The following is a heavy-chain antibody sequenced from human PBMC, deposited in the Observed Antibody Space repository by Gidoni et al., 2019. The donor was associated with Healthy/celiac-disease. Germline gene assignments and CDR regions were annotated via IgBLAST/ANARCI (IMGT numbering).Heavy chain of an antibody. Sequence: QVQLVESGGGVVQPGRYLRLSCADAGSTFSSYAMHWVRQAPGKVLMWVAVIAYDGGNKYYADSVKGRFTISRDNSKNTLYLQMNSLRAEDTAVYYCAREVVPAAIDYWGQVTLVTVSS. CDR2: IAYDGGNK. CDR1: GSTFSSYA. CDR3: AREVVPAAIDY. D-gene: IGHD2-2*01. J-gene: IGHJ4*02. V-gene: IGHV3-30-3*01.